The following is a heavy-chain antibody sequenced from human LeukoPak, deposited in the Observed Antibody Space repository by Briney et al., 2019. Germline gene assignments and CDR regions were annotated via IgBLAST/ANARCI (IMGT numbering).Heavy chain of an antibody. CDR3: ARDELIVGAQFDY. V-gene: IGHV1-8*01. D-gene: IGHD1-26*01. Sequence: ASVKVSCKASGYTFTSYDINWVRQATGQGLEWMGWMNPNSGNTGYAQKLQGRVTMTTDTSTSTAYMELRSLRSDDTAVYYCARDELIVGAQFDYWGQGTLVTVPS. CDR2: MNPNSGNT. CDR1: GYTFTSYD. J-gene: IGHJ4*02.